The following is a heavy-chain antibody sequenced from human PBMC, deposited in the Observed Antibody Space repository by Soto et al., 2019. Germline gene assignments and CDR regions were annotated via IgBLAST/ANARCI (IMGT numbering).Heavy chain of an antibody. Sequence: GGSLRLSCAASGFTFSSYAMSWVRQAPGKGLEWVSAISGSGGSTYYADSVKGRFTISRDNSKNTLYLQMNSLRAEDTAVYYCAKAGITMVRGQYYFDYWGQGTLVTVSS. D-gene: IGHD3-10*01. J-gene: IGHJ4*02. CDR2: ISGSGGST. V-gene: IGHV3-23*01. CDR3: AKAGITMVRGQYYFDY. CDR1: GFTFSSYA.